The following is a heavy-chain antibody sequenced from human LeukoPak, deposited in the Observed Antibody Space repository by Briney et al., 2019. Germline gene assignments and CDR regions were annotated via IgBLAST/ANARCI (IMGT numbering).Heavy chain of an antibody. V-gene: IGHV1-24*01. D-gene: IGHD3-22*01. Sequence: ASVKVSCKVSGYTLTELSMHWVRQAPGKGLEWMGGFDPEDGETIYAQKFQGRVTMTEDTSTDTAYMELSSLRSEDTAVYYCATLNYYDSSGYYQGESWFDPRGQGTLVTVSS. J-gene: IGHJ5*02. CDR3: ATLNYYDSSGYYQGESWFDP. CDR2: FDPEDGET. CDR1: GYTLTELS.